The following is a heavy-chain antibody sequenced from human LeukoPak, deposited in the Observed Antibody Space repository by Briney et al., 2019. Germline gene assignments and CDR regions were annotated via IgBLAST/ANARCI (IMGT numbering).Heavy chain of an antibody. V-gene: IGHV1-46*01. CDR3: ARWGEQHLDY. CDR1: VYTFTIYY. D-gene: IGHD1/OR15-1a*01. Sequence: ASVKVSCKPSVYTFTIYYMHWVRQAPGQGLEWMGIINPSVGSTSYAQKFQGSVTMTRDTSTSTVYMELSSLRSEDTAVYYCARWGEQHLDYWGQGTLATVSS. CDR2: INPSVGST. J-gene: IGHJ4*02.